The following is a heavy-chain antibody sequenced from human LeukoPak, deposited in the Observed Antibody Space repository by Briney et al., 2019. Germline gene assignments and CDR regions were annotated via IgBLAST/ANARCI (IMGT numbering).Heavy chain of an antibody. CDR2: ISYDGSHQ. J-gene: IGHJ4*02. CDR1: GFTFSNYA. V-gene: IGHV3-30*04. Sequence: SGGSLRLSCAASGFTFSNYANHWVRQGPGKGLEWVAVISYDGSHQDYEDSVKGRFTISRDNSKNTLYLHMNSLRAEDTAVYYCARGARRGDDYGGFFDYWGQGTLVTVSS. D-gene: IGHD4-23*01. CDR3: ARGARRGDDYGGFFDY.